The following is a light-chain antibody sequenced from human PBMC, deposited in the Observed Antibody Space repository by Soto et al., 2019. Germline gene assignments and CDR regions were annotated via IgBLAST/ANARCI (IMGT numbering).Light chain of an antibody. V-gene: IGKV3-20*01. J-gene: IGKJ1*01. CDR2: GTS. CDR3: QQYGSSPWT. Sequence: EIVLTQSPGTLSLSPGERATLSCRASQSVSSCYVAWYQQKPGQAPRLLIYGTSSRATGIPDRFSGSGSGTDFTLIISRLEPEDFAVYYCQQYGSSPWTFGQGTKVEI. CDR1: QSVSSCY.